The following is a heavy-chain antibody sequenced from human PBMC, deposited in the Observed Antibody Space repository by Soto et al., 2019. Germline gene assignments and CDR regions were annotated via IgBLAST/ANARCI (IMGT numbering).Heavy chain of an antibody. CDR3: ARRDRSGFSYWLDT. V-gene: IGHV4-31*03. CDR2: IYFSGTT. CDR1: GGSISSGDYY. D-gene: IGHD3-22*01. Sequence: SETLSLTCTVSGGSISSGDYYWIWILQHPGKGLEWIGTIYFSGTTYYNPSLKSRVTISVDTSKSQFSLKLSSVTAADTAVYYCARRDRSGFSYWLDTWGQGNLVTVSS. J-gene: IGHJ5*02.